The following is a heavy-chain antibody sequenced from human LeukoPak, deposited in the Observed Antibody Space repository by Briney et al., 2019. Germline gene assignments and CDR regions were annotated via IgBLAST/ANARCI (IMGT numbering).Heavy chain of an antibody. J-gene: IGHJ5*02. CDR1: GGSISSYY. CDR2: IYYSGST. CDR3: ARKLGYCSSTSCYRVGWFDP. Sequence: SETLSLTCTVSGGSISSYYWSWIRQPPGKGLEWIGYIYYSGSTNYNPSLKSRVTISVDTSKNQFSLKLSSVTAADTAVYYCARKLGYCSSTSCYRVGWFDPWGQGTLVTVSS. V-gene: IGHV4-59*12. D-gene: IGHD2-2*02.